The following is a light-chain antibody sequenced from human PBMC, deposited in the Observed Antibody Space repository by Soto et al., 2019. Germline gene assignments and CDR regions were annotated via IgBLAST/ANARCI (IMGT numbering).Light chain of an antibody. J-gene: IGKJ5*01. CDR2: KVS. V-gene: IGKV2-30*02. CDR1: HSLVHSDGIAY. CDR3: MQGTHWPIT. Sequence: DVVITQSPLSLPVPLGQPASISCWSNHSLVHSDGIAYFSWFQQRPGRSTRRLIYKVSNRDSGVPARFSGSGSGTDFALKTSRVEAEDVGVYYCMQGTHWPITFGQGTRRRL.